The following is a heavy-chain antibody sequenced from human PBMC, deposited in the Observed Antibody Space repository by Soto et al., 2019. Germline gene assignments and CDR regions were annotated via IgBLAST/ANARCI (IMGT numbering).Heavy chain of an antibody. J-gene: IGHJ5*02. CDR3: VRGGGGGLFDP. D-gene: IGHD2-15*01. CDR2: SSNSGSFT. Sequence: GGSLRLSCAASGFTFSDHYMSWIRQAPGKGLEWIGYSSNSGSFTRYADSVKGRFSISRDNAKNSLFLQINSLTAEDTAIYYCVRGGGGGLFDPWGQGTMVTVSS. V-gene: IGHV3-11*06. CDR1: GFTFSDHY.